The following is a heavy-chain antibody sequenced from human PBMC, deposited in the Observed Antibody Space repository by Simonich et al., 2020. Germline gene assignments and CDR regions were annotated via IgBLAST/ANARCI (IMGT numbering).Heavy chain of an antibody. J-gene: IGHJ4*02. CDR1: GFTFSSYA. CDR2: ISGSGGSK. V-gene: IGHV3-23*01. CDR3: AKRSGVSITGTFDY. D-gene: IGHD1-7*01. Sequence: EVQLLESGGGLVQPGGSLRLSCAASGFTFSSYAMSWVRQAPGKGLGWVPAISGSGGSKYYADSVKGRFTISRDNSKNTLYLQMNSLRAEDTAVYYCAKRSGVSITGTFDYWGQGTLVTVSS.